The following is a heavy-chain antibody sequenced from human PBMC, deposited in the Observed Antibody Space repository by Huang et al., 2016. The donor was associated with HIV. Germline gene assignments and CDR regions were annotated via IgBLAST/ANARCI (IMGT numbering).Heavy chain of an antibody. CDR3: ARPLTGTTALGY. CDR2: IYYSGNS. J-gene: IGHJ4*02. V-gene: IGHV4-39*01. D-gene: IGHD1-20*01. Sequence: QLQLQESGPGLVKPSETLSLTCTVSGSSISSSYYWGWIRQPPGKGREWSGNIYYSGNSSYNPSLKSRVTISVDTSKNHISLKVDSVTAADTAVYYCARPLTGTTALGYWGQGTLVTVSS. CDR1: GSSISSSYY.